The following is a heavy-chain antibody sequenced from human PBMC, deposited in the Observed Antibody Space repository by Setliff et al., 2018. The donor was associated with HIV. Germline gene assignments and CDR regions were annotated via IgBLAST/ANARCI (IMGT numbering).Heavy chain of an antibody. Sequence: LSLTCTVSGGSINSYYWSWIRQPAGKGLEWIGRVYSSGSTNYNPSLKSRVTMSVDTSRNQISLKLSSVTAADTAMYYCARRMAAGTFDYWGQGTLVTVSS. CDR3: ARRMAAGTFDY. D-gene: IGHD6-13*01. CDR2: VYSSGST. CDR1: GGSINSYY. V-gene: IGHV4-4*07. J-gene: IGHJ4*02.